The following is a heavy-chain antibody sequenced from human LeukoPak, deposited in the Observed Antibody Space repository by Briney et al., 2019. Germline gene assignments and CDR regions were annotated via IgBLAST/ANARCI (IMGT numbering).Heavy chain of an antibody. V-gene: IGHV3-21*01. Sequence: GGSLRLSCAASGFTFSTYNMNWVRQAPGKGLEWVSSITSSSSYTFYADSVKGRFTISRDNAKSSLYLQMNSLRAEDTAIYYCARDPYNGNYGDSYYYMDVWGKGTTVTISS. J-gene: IGHJ6*03. CDR3: ARDPYNGNYGDSYYYMDV. D-gene: IGHD1-26*01. CDR2: ITSSSSYT. CDR1: GFTFSTYN.